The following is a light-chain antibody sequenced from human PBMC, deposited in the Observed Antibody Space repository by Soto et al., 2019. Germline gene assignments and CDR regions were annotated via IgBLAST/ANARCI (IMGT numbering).Light chain of an antibody. CDR1: SSNIGSNY. CDR3: AAWDDSLSAFYV. J-gene: IGLJ1*01. V-gene: IGLV1-47*01. Sequence: QSVLTQPPSASGTPGQRATISCSGSSSNIGSNYVYWYQQLPGTAPKLLIYRNNQRPSGVPDRFSGSKSGTSASLAISGLRSEDEADYYCAAWDDSLSAFYVFGTGTKVTVL. CDR2: RNN.